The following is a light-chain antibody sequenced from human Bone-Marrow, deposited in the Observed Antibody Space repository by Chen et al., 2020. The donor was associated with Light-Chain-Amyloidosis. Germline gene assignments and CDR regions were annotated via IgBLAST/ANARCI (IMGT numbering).Light chain of an antibody. Sequence: SYELTLTPAVPVAPAQTPRITSSGDALPTNYAYWYQQKPGQAPVLVIHRDTERPSGISERFSGSSSGTTAPLTISVVQAEDEADYHCQSADSSGTYEVIFGGGTKLTVL. CDR2: RDT. CDR1: ALPTNY. J-gene: IGLJ2*01. CDR3: QSADSSGTYEVI. V-gene: IGLV3-25*03.